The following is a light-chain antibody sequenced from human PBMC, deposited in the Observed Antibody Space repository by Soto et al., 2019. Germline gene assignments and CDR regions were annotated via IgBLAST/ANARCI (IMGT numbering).Light chain of an antibody. CDR2: GND. CDR3: QSYDRSLRVV. CDR1: SSNIGAGYD. J-gene: IGLJ2*01. Sequence: QSVLTQPPSVSGAPGQRVTISCTGSSSNIGAGYDVHWYQQIPGTAPKLLIYGNDNRPSGVPDRFSGSKSGTSASLAITGLQAEDEADYYCQSYDRSLRVVFGGGTKVTVL. V-gene: IGLV1-40*01.